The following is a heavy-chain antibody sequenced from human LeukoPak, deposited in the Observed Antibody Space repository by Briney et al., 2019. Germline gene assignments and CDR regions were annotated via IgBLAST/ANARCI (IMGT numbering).Heavy chain of an antibody. CDR1: GGSISSSSYY. CDR2: IYYSGST. J-gene: IGHJ4*02. Sequence: SETLSLTCNVSGGSISSSSYYWGWIRQPPGKGLEWIGSIYYSGSTYYNPSLKSRVTISVDTTKNQFSQKLSSVTAADTAVYYRARWPRGWYYFDYWGQGTLVTVSS. CDR3: ARWPRGWYYFDY. D-gene: IGHD2-15*01. V-gene: IGHV4-39*01.